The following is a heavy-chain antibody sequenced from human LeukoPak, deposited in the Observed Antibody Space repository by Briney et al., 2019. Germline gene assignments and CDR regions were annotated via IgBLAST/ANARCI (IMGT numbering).Heavy chain of an antibody. CDR2: IYYSGST. J-gene: IGHJ6*02. CDR1: GGSISSGGYY. Sequence: PSETLSLTCTVYGGSISSGGYYWSWIRQHPGKGLEWIGYIYYSGSTYYNPSLKSRVTISVDTSKNQFSLKLSSVTAADTAVYYCARDCGGDCYSEDGYYYGMDVWGQGTTVTVSS. D-gene: IGHD2-21*02. CDR3: ARDCGGDCYSEDGYYYGMDV. V-gene: IGHV4-31*03.